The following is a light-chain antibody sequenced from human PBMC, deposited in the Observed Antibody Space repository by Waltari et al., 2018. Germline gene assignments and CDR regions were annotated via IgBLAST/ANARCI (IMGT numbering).Light chain of an antibody. CDR2: SNN. CDR3: AAWDDSLNGGV. CDR1: SSHSGSNT. Sequence: SVLTQPPSASGTPGQRVPISCSGSSSHSGSNTVNWYQQLPGTAHKLLIYSNNQRPSGVPDRFSGSKSGTSASLAISGLQSEDEADYYCAAWDDSLNGGVFGGGTKLTVL. J-gene: IGLJ3*02. V-gene: IGLV1-44*01.